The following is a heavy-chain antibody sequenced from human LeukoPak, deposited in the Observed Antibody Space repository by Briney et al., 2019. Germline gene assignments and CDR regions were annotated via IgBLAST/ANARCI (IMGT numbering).Heavy chain of an antibody. CDR2: ISAYNGNT. CDR1: GYTFTGYY. J-gene: IGHJ4*02. CDR3: ATTPYGDYSGDY. V-gene: IGHV1-18*04. Sequence: ASVKVSCKASGYTFTGYYMHWVRQAPGQGLEWMGWISAYNGNTNYAQKLQGRVTMTTDTSTSTAYMELRSLRSDDTAVYYCATTPYGDYSGDYWGQGTLVTVSS. D-gene: IGHD4-17*01.